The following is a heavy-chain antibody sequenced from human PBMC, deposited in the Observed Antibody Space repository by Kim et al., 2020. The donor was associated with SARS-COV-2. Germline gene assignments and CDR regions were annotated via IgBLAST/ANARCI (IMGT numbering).Heavy chain of an antibody. J-gene: IGHJ5*02. V-gene: IGHV4-39*07. Sequence: SETLSLTCTVSGGSISSSSYYWGWIRQPPGKGLEWIGSIYYSGSTYYNPSLKRRVTISVDTSKNKFSLKLSSVTAADTAVYYCARDLWGWLQVANWFDPWGQGTRVTVSS. D-gene: IGHD3-16*01. CDR2: IYYSGST. CDR1: GGSISSSSYY. CDR3: ARDLWGWLQVANWFDP.